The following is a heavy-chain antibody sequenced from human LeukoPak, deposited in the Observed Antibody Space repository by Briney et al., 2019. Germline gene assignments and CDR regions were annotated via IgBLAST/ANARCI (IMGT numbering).Heavy chain of an antibody. D-gene: IGHD3-9*01. CDR1: GYTFTGYY. Sequence: ASVKVSCKASGYTFTGYYMHWVRQAPGRGLEWMGWINPNSGGTNYAQKFQGRVTMTRDTSISTAYMELSRLRSDDTAVYYCASSRYFDWLTFDYWGQGTLVTVSS. J-gene: IGHJ4*02. CDR3: ASSRYFDWLTFDY. CDR2: INPNSGGT. V-gene: IGHV1-2*02.